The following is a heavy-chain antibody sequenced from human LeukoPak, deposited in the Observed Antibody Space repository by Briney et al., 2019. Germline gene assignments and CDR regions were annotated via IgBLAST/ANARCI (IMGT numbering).Heavy chain of an antibody. Sequence: GASVKVSCKASGGTFSSYAISWVRQAPGQGLEWMGRIIPILGIANYAQKFQGRVTITADKSTSTAYMELSSLRSEDTAVYYCAREVAFGESSPGLWGQGTLVTVSS. V-gene: IGHV1-69*04. J-gene: IGHJ4*02. CDR2: IIPILGIA. CDR1: GGTFSSYA. CDR3: AREVAFGESSPGL. D-gene: IGHD3-10*01.